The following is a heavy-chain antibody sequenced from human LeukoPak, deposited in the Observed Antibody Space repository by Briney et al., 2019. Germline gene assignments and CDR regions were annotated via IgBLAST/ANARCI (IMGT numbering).Heavy chain of an antibody. V-gene: IGHV1-69*04. J-gene: IGHJ4*02. CDR1: GGTFSSYA. CDR3: AREYDSSGYSFDY. CDR2: IIPIFGIA. D-gene: IGHD3-22*01. Sequence: SVKVSCKASGGTFSSYAISWVRQAPGQGLEWMGRIIPIFGIANYAQKFQGRVTITADKSTSTAYMELSSLRSEDTAVYYCAREYDSSGYSFDYWGQGTLVTVSS.